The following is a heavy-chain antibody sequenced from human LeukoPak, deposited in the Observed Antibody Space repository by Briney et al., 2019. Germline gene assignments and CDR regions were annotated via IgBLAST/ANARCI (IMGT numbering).Heavy chain of an antibody. D-gene: IGHD6-13*01. CDR1: GFTFSDYA. CDR3: ARVPQQHWDFDL. Sequence: PGGSLRLSCAASGFTFSDYAMSWVRQAPGKGLEWVSLIHSGAGTYYADSLKGRFTISRDNPKNTLFLQMNSLRAEDTAVYYCARVPQQHWDFDLWGRGTLVTVSS. CDR2: IHSGAGT. J-gene: IGHJ2*01. V-gene: IGHV3-53*01.